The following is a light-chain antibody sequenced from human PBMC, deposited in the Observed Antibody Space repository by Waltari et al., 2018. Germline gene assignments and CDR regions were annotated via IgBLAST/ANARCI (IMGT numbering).Light chain of an antibody. J-gene: IGKJ5*01. CDR1: QSVLYSPNNKNY. CDR3: QQYYTTPPT. Sequence: DIVMTQSPDPLAVSLRERATITSKSSQSVLYSPNNKNYLAWYQQKPGQPPKLFIYWASTRESGVPDRFSGSGSGTDFTLTISSLQAEDVAVYYCQQYYTTPPTFGQGTRLEIK. V-gene: IGKV4-1*01. CDR2: WAS.